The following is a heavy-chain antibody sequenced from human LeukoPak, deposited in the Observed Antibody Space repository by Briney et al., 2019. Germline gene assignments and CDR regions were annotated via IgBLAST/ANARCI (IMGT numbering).Heavy chain of an antibody. J-gene: IGHJ6*02. CDR1: GFTFSSYD. V-gene: IGHV3-13*01. CDR3: ARALGSPHNYGMDV. CDR2: IATAGDT. D-gene: IGHD3-16*01. Sequence: PGGSLRLSCAASGFTFSSYDMHWVRQATGKGLEWVSAIATAGDTYYPGSVKGRFTISRENAKNSLYLQMNSLRAGDTAVYYCARALGSPHNYGMDVWGQGTTVTVSS.